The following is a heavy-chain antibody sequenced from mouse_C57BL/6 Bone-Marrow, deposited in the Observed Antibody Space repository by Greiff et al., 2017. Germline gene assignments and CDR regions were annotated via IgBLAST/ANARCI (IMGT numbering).Heavy chain of an antibody. CDR3: TGPGTWRDY. V-gene: IGHV1-15*01. CDR1: GYTFTDYE. CDR2: IDPETGGT. J-gene: IGHJ2*01. Sequence: QVQLKQSGAELVRPGASVTLSCKASGYTFTDYEMHWVKQTPVHGLEWIGAIDPETGGTAYNQKFKGKAILTADKSSSTAYMELRSLTSEDSAVYYCTGPGTWRDYWGQGTTLTVSS. D-gene: IGHD4-1*01.